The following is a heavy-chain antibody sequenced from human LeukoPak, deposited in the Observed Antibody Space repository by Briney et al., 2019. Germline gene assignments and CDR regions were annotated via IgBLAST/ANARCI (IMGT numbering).Heavy chain of an antibody. D-gene: IGHD2-21*02. CDR1: GYTFTGYY. V-gene: IGHV1-69*13. Sequence: GASVKVSCKASGYTFTGYYMHWVRQAPGQGLEWMGGIIPIFGTANYAQKFQGRVTITADESTSTAYMELSSLRSEDTAVYYCARNGVVVTAILNWFDPWGQGTLVTVSS. CDR3: ARNGVVVTAILNWFDP. J-gene: IGHJ5*02. CDR2: IIPIFGTA.